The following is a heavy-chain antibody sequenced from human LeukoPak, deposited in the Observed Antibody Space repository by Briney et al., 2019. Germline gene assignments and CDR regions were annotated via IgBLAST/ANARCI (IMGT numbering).Heavy chain of an antibody. Sequence: GASVKVSCKASGYTFTGYYMHWVRQAPGQGLEWMGWINPNSGGTNYAQKFQGRVTMTRDTSISTAYMELSRLGSDDTAVYYCARGFVNRWQQLGSYWGQGTLVTVSS. V-gene: IGHV1-2*02. CDR2: INPNSGGT. J-gene: IGHJ4*02. D-gene: IGHD6-13*01. CDR1: GYTFTGYY. CDR3: ARGFVNRWQQLGSY.